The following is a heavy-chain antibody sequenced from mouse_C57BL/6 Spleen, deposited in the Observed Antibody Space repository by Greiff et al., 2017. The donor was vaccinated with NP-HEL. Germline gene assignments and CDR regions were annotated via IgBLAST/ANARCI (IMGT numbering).Heavy chain of an antibody. Sequence: QVQLKQSGAELAKPGASVKLSCKASGYTFTSYWMHWVKPRPGQGLEWIGYINPSSGYTKYNQKFKDKATLTAYKSSSTAYMQLSSLTYEDSAVYYCARNWDPFDYWGQGTTLTVSS. CDR3: ARNWDPFDY. J-gene: IGHJ2*01. V-gene: IGHV1-7*01. CDR1: GYTFTSYW. CDR2: INPSSGYT. D-gene: IGHD4-1*01.